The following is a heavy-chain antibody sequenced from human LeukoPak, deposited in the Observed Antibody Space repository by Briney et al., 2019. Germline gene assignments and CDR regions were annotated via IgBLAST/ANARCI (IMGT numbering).Heavy chain of an antibody. CDR2: INPSGGST. CDR3: ARGRVAARLSAFDI. V-gene: IGHV1-46*01. CDR1: GYTFTSYY. J-gene: IGHJ3*02. D-gene: IGHD6-6*01. Sequence: ASVKVSCKASGYTFTSYYMHWVRQAPGQGLEWMGIINPSGGSTSYAQKFQGRVTITADKSTSTAYMELSSLRSEDTAVYYCARGRVAARLSAFDIWGQGTMVTVSS.